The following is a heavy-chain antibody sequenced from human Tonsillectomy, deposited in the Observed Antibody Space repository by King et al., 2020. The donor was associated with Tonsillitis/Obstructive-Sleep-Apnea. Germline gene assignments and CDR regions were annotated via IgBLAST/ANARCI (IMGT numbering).Heavy chain of an antibody. Sequence: QLQESGPGLVKPSETLSLTCTVSGGSISTYYWNWIRQPPGKGLEWIGYIYYSGSTNYNPSLKSLVTISVDTSKNQFSLQLSSVTAADTAVYYCARELKIAADGSPPPYSVYYMDVWGKGTPVTVSS. D-gene: IGHD6-13*01. V-gene: IGHV4-59*12. J-gene: IGHJ6*03. CDR3: ARELKIAADGSPPPYSVYYMDV. CDR1: GGSISTYY. CDR2: IYYSGST.